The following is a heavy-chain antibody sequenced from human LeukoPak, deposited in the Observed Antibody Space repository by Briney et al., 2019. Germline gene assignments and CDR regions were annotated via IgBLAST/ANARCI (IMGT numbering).Heavy chain of an antibody. CDR1: GYTFTGYY. CDR2: INPNSGGT. Sequence: ASVKVSCTASGYTFTGYYMHWVRQAPGQGLEWMGRINPNSGGTNYAQKFQDRVTMTRDTSINTAYMELSRLRSDDTAVYYCARGAGSGYYSYDYWGQGTLVTVSS. CDR3: ARGAGSGYYSYDY. V-gene: IGHV1-2*06. J-gene: IGHJ4*02. D-gene: IGHD3-22*01.